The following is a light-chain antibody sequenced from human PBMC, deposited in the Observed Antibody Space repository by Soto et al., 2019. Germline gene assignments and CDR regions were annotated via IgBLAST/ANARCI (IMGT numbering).Light chain of an antibody. CDR1: QSVNNY. CDR3: QQRSIWPPIT. V-gene: IGKV3-11*01. J-gene: IGKJ5*01. Sequence: EIVLTQFPATLSLSPGERATLSCRASQSVNNYLAWYQQKPGQAPRLLVYDASNTSTGVPARFSGSGSGTDFTLTISSLEPEDFAVYYCQQRSIWPPITFGQGTRLEIK. CDR2: DAS.